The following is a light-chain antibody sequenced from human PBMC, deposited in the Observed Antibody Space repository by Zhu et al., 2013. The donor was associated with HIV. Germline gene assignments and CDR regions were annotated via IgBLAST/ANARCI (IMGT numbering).Light chain of an antibody. Sequence: DIQMTQSPSSLSASIGDRVTITCRASHDINNYLAWFQKKSGKAPRSLIYSASNLQSGVPSKFSGSGSGTDFTLTINSLQPEDFAMYYCQQYDSYWTFGQGTKVEIK. CDR3: QQYDSYWT. J-gene: IGKJ1*01. CDR1: HDINNY. V-gene: IGKV1-16*02. CDR2: SAS.